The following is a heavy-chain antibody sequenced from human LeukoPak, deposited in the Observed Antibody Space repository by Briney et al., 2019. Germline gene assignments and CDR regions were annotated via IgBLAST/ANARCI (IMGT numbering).Heavy chain of an antibody. CDR3: AKGAYDYIEMGYFDY. CDR1: GGSINGYS. CDR2: IVASSGST. D-gene: IGHD5-12*01. V-gene: IGHV3-23*01. Sequence: ETLSLTCSVSGGSINGYSWGWVRQPPGKGLEWVSLIVASSGSTFYADSVKGRFTISRDSSKNTLYLQMNSLRAEDMAVYYCAKGAYDYIEMGYFDYWGQGTLVTVSS. J-gene: IGHJ4*02.